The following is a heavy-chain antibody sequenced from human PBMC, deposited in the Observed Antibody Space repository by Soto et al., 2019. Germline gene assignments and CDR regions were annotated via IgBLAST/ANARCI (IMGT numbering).Heavy chain of an antibody. CDR3: AKDRRYSSSLTTFDY. CDR1: GFTFSSYA. V-gene: IGHV3-23*01. D-gene: IGHD6-6*01. Sequence: GGSLRLSCAASGFTFSSYAMSWVRQAPGKGLEWVSAISGSGGSTYYADSVKGRFTISRDNSKNTLSLQMNSLRAEDTAVYYCAKDRRYSSSLTTFDYWGQGTLVTVSS. CDR2: ISGSGGST. J-gene: IGHJ4*02.